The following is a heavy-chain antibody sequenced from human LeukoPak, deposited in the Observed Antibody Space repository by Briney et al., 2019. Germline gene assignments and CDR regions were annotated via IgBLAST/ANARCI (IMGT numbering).Heavy chain of an antibody. V-gene: IGHV3-23*01. CDR2: ISGSGGGT. J-gene: IGHJ4*02. D-gene: IGHD6-19*01. CDR1: GFTFSTYA. Sequence: GGSLRLSCAASGFTFSTYAMNWVRQAPGKGLEWVSVISGSGGGTYYADSVKGRFTISRDNSKNTVYLQMNSLRAEDTAVYYCAKRLGIAVAGTSDYWGQGTLVTVSS. CDR3: AKRLGIAVAGTSDY.